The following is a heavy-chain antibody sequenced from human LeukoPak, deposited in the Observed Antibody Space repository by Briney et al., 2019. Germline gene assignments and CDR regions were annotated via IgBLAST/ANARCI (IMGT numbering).Heavy chain of an antibody. V-gene: IGHV4-59*01. CDR1: GGSISSDY. Sequence: SSETLSLTCTVSGGSISSDYWSWVRQPPGKGPEWIGYISYSGNTNYNPSLKSRVTISLDTSKKKFSLRLSSVTAADTAVYYCARGAGWYNYWGQGTLVTVSS. J-gene: IGHJ4*02. CDR2: ISYSGNT. D-gene: IGHD6-19*01. CDR3: ARGAGWYNY.